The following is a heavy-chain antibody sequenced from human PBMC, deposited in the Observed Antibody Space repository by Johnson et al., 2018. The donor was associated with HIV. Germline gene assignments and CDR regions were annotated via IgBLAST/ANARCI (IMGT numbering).Heavy chain of an antibody. Sequence: VQLVESGGGVVQPGRSLRLSCAASGFTFSSYDMHWVRQATGKGLEWVSAIGTAGDTYYPGSVKGRFTISRDNSKNTLYLQMNSLRAEDTAVYYCAREGVVATITDAFDIWGQGTMVTVSS. CDR2: IGTAGDT. V-gene: IGHV3-13*01. J-gene: IGHJ3*02. CDR1: GFTFSSYD. CDR3: AREGVVATITDAFDI. D-gene: IGHD5-12*01.